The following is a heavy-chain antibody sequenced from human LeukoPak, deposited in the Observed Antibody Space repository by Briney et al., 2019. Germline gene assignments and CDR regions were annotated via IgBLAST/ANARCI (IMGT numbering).Heavy chain of an antibody. V-gene: IGHV3-30*04. J-gene: IGHJ4*02. CDR2: ISYEEGSNK. Sequence: PGWSLRLSCAASGFTFSSFALHGVRQAPGKGLEGVAVISYEEGSNKYYADSVKGRFTISRDNSKHTVYLQMNSLRTEDTAVYYCARESGGNTPYYFDYWGQGTLVTVSS. CDR3: ARESGGNTPYYFDY. CDR1: GFTFSSFA. D-gene: IGHD2-2*02.